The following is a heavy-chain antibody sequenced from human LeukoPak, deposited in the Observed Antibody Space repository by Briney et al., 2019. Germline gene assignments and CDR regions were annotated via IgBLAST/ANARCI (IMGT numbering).Heavy chain of an antibody. Sequence: PRGSLRLSCAASGFTFSSYSMNWVRQAPGKGLEWVSYISSSSSTIYYADSVKGRFTISRDNAKNSLYLQMNSLRDEDTAVYYCARDYGGYSGYDPPDYWGQGTLVTVSS. V-gene: IGHV3-48*02. D-gene: IGHD5-12*01. CDR2: ISSSSSTI. CDR3: ARDYGGYSGYDPPDY. J-gene: IGHJ4*02. CDR1: GFTFSSYS.